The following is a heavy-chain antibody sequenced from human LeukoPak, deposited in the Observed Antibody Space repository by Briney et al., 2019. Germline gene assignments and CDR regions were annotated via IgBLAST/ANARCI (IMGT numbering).Heavy chain of an antibody. V-gene: IGHV4-39*01. CDR1: GGSISSSSYY. CDR2: IYYSGST. CDR3: ARQNGHYFDY. J-gene: IGHJ4*02. D-gene: IGHD1-1*01. Sequence: SETLSLTCTVSGGSISSSSYYWGWIRQPPGKGLEWIESIYYSGSTYYNPSLKSRVTISADTSKNQFSLKLSSVTAADTAVYYCARQNGHYFDYWGQGTLVTVSS.